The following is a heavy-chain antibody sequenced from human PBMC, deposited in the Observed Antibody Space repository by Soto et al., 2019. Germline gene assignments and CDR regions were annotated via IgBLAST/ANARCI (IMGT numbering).Heavy chain of an antibody. CDR2: INHSGST. V-gene: IGHV4-34*01. D-gene: IGHD3-3*01. CDR1: GGSFSGYY. Sequence: PSETLSLTCAVYGGSFSGYYWSWIRQPPGKGLEWIGEINHSGSTNYNPSLKSRVTISVDTSKNQFSLKLSSVTAADTAVYYCARDKKKYYDFWSGTKAWFDPWGQGTLVTVSS. CDR3: ARDKKKYYDFWSGTKAWFDP. J-gene: IGHJ5*02.